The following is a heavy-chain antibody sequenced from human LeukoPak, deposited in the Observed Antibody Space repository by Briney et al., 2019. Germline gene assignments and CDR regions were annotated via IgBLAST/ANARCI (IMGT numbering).Heavy chain of an antibody. J-gene: IGHJ6*02. CDR3: AKDLMGATSFYYYYYGMDV. CDR1: GFTFDDYT. CDR2: ISWDGGST. Sequence: EGSLRLSCAASGFTFDDYTMHWVRQAPGKGLEWVSLISWDGGSTYYADSVKGRFTISRDNSKNSLYLQMNSLRTEDTALYYCAKDLMGATSFYYYYYGMDVWGQGTTVTVSS. D-gene: IGHD1-26*01. V-gene: IGHV3-43*01.